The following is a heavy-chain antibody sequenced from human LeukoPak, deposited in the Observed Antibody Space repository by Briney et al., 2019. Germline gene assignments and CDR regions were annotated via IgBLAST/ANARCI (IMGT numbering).Heavy chain of an antibody. CDR2: ISSGGQTI. CDR1: GFTVSSNY. J-gene: IGHJ4*02. Sequence: GGSLRLSCAASGFTVSSNYMTWVRQAPGKGLEWVSYISSGGQTIFYADSVRGRFTISRDDTKNSMYLQMNSLSAEDTAIYYCARDPGYVGVQFDHWGQGTLVTVSS. CDR3: ARDPGYVGVQFDH. V-gene: IGHV3-48*03. D-gene: IGHD5-12*01.